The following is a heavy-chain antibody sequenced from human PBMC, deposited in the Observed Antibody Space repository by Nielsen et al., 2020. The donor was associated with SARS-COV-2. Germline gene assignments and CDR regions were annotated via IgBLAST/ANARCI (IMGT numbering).Heavy chain of an antibody. CDR2: ISWNSGSI. Sequence: SLKISCSASGFTFDDYAMHWVRQAPGKGLEWVSGISWNSGSIGYADSVKGRFTITRDNAKNSLYLQMNSLRAEDTALYYCAKVDCGDYVGGFDYWGQGTLVTVSS. CDR3: AKVDCGDYVGGFDY. CDR1: GFTFDDYA. D-gene: IGHD3-16*01. J-gene: IGHJ4*02. V-gene: IGHV3-9*01.